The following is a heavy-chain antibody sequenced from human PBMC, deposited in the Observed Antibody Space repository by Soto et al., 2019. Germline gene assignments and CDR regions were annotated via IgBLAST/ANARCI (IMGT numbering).Heavy chain of an antibody. CDR1: GYTFTSYG. CDR3: ARGVTPRWSGYYRQNWLDP. J-gene: IGHJ5*02. V-gene: IGHV1-18*01. Sequence: ASVKVSCKASGYTFTSYGISWVRQAPGQGLEWMGRISAYNGNTNYAQKLQGRVTMTTDTSTSTAYMELRSLRSDDTAVYYCARGVTPRWSGYYRQNWLDPWGQGTLVTVSS. D-gene: IGHD3-3*01. CDR2: ISAYNGNT.